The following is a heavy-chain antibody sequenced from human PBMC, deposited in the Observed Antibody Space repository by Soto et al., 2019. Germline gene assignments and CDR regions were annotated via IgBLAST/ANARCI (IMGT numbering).Heavy chain of an antibody. CDR2: INPNGGTA. CDR1: GYTFTGYY. J-gene: IGHJ6*02. Sequence: ASVKVSCKASGYTFTGYYMHWVRQAPGQGLEWMGGINPNGGTANYAQKFQGRVTMTTDESMSTAYMELSSLRSEDTAVYYCARGFTIILCIYDYCDGIYFWARRSTVTGS. D-gene: IGHD3-9*01. CDR3: ARGFTIILCIYDYCDGIYF. V-gene: IGHV1-2*02.